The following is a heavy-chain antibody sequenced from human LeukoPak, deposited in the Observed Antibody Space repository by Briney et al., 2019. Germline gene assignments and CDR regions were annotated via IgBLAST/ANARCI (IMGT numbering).Heavy chain of an antibody. V-gene: IGHV4-34*01. Sequence: SETLSLNCAVYGGSFSGYQWSWIRQPPGKGLEWIGEINHSGSTKYNPCLQSRVNISVDTSKNQFSLKLSSVTAADTARYYCARTSIYYDSSGYRSWGQGTLVTVSS. D-gene: IGHD3-22*01. CDR2: INHSGST. CDR3: ARTSIYYDSSGYRS. CDR1: GGSFSGYQ. J-gene: IGHJ5*02.